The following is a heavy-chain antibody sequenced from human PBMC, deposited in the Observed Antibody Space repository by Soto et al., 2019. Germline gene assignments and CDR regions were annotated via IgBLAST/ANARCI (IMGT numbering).Heavy chain of an antibody. J-gene: IGHJ4*02. CDR1: GYTFTSYA. V-gene: IGHV1-3*01. D-gene: IGHD2-21*02. CDR3: ARSIVVVTALDY. Sequence: GASVKVSFKASGYTFTSYAMPWVRQAPGQRLEWMGWINAGNGNTKYSQKFQGRVTITRDTSASTAYMELSSLRSEDTAVYYCARSIVVVTALDYWGQGTLVTVSS. CDR2: INAGNGNT.